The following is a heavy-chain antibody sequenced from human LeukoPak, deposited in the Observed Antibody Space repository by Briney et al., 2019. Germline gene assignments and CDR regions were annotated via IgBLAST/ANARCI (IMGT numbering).Heavy chain of an antibody. CDR2: ISSSSSTI. D-gene: IGHD2-21*02. V-gene: IGHV3-48*01. J-gene: IGHJ4*02. Sequence: GGSLRLSCAASGFTFSSYSMNWVRQAPGKGLEWVSYISSSSSTIYYADSVKGRFAISRDNAKNSLYLQMNSLRAEDTAVYYCARLAYCGGDCYTRIDYWGQGTLVTVSS. CDR3: ARLAYCGGDCYTRIDY. CDR1: GFTFSSYS.